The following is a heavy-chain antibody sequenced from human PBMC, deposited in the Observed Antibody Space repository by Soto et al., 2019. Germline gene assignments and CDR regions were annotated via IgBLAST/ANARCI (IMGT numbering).Heavy chain of an antibody. CDR3: ARDADSSGYDY. V-gene: IGHV3-53*01. CDR2: IYSGGST. Sequence: EVQLLESGGGLVQPGGSLRLSCAASGFTVSSNYMSWVRQAPGKGLEWVSVIYSGGSTYYADSVKGRFTISRDNSKNTLYLQMNSLRAEDTAVYYCARDADSSGYDYWGQGTLVTVSS. J-gene: IGHJ4*02. CDR1: GFTVSSNY. D-gene: IGHD3-22*01.